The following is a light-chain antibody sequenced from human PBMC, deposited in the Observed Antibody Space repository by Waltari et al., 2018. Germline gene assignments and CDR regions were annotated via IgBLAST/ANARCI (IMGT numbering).Light chain of an antibody. CDR2: AAS. CDR3: QHYYSYPLT. Sequence: AIRITQSPSSLPASTGDRVTITCRASQGISSYLAWYQQKPGKAPKLLIYAASTLQSGVPSRFSGSGSGTDFTLTINCLQSEDFATYYCQHYYSYPLTFGGGTKVEIK. CDR1: QGISSY. J-gene: IGKJ4*01. V-gene: IGKV1-8*01.